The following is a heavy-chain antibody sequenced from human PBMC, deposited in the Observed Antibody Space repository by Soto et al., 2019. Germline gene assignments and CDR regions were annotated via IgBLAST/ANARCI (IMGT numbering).Heavy chain of an antibody. D-gene: IGHD3-10*01. CDR1: GGSFSGYY. V-gene: IGHV4-34*01. CDR2: INHSGST. J-gene: IGHJ5*02. CDR3: ARGNQYYYGSGSYYNNWFDP. Sequence: SETLSLTCAVYGGSFSGYYWSWIRQPPGKGLEWIGEINHSGSTNYNPSLKSRVTISVDTSKNQSSLKLSSVTAADTAVYHCARGNQYYYGSGSYYNNWFDPWGQGTLVTVSS.